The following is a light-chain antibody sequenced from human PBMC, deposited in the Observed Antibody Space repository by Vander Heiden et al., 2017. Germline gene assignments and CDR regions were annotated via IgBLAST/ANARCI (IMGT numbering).Light chain of an antibody. Sequence: IQLTQSPSSLSASVGDRVTITCRASQGISSYLAWYQQKPGKAPKLLIYAASTLQSGVPSRFSGSGYGTDFTLTISSLQPEDFAPYYCQQLNSYLTLTFGGGTKVEIK. CDR2: AAS. CDR1: QGISSY. J-gene: IGKJ4*01. V-gene: IGKV1-9*01. CDR3: QQLNSYLTLT.